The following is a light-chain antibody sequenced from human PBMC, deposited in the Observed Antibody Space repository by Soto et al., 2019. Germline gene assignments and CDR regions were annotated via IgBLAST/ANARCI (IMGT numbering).Light chain of an antibody. V-gene: IGKV1-8*01. CDR3: QPYNIWPLT. J-gene: IGKJ4*01. CDR2: ASS. Sequence: AIQMAPSPATLSASVGASVTITCRASQGISSYLAWYQQKPGKAAKLLVYASSTLQSVVPSRFIVSRSRPEFTLTINCLQSEDFAIYYGQPYNIWPLTFAGGAK. CDR1: QGISSY.